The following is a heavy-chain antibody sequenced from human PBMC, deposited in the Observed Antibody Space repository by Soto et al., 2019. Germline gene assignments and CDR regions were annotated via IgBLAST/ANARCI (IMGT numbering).Heavy chain of an antibody. CDR3: ARFSVRVVHAAPIYYFDY. D-gene: IGHD2-2*01. Sequence: ASVKVSCKASGFTFTGYYMHWVRQAPGQGLEWMGWINPNSGGTNYAQKFQGWVTMTRDTSISTAYMELSRLRSDDTAVYYCARFSVRVVHAAPIYYFDYWGQGTLVTVSS. CDR1: GFTFTGYY. V-gene: IGHV1-2*04. J-gene: IGHJ4*02. CDR2: INPNSGGT.